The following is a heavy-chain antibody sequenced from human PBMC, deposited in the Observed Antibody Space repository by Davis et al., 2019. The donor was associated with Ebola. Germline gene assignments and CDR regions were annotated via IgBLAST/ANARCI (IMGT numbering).Heavy chain of an antibody. D-gene: IGHD4-17*01. J-gene: IGHJ4*02. CDR2: MNPNSGNT. V-gene: IGHV1-8*02. CDR1: GYTFTSYY. Sequence: ASVKVSCKASGYTFTSYYMHWVRQATGQGLEWMGWMNPNSGNTGYAQKFQGRVTMTRNTSISTAYMELSSLRSEDTAVYYCARDYGDYAFDYWGQGTLVTVSS. CDR3: ARDYGDYAFDY.